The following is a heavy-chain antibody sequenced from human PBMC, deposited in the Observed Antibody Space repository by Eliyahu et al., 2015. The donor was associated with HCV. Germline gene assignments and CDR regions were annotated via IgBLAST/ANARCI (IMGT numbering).Heavy chain of an antibody. V-gene: IGHV3-48*03. Sequence: EVQLVXSGGGLVQPGGSLXLSCAASGFTXSSYEMXWVRQAPGKGLXWVSYISSSGSTIYYADSVKGRFTISRDNAKNSLYLQMNSLRAEDTAVYYCARDNFWSGYYYDYWGQGTLVTVSS. D-gene: IGHD3-3*01. CDR3: ARDNFWSGYYYDY. J-gene: IGHJ4*02. CDR1: GFTXSSYE. CDR2: ISSSGSTI.